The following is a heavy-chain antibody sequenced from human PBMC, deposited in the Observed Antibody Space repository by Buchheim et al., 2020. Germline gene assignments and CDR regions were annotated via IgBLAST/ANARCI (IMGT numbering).Heavy chain of an antibody. Sequence: EVQLVESGGGLVQPGGSLRLSCAASGFTFSSYSMNWVRQAPGKGPEWVSYISSSSSTIYYADSVKGRFTISRDNAKNSLYLQMNSLRAEDTAVYYCARENIVVVPAARSYYFDYWGQGTL. CDR3: ARENIVVVPAARSYYFDY. CDR2: ISSSSSTI. J-gene: IGHJ4*02. V-gene: IGHV3-48*01. D-gene: IGHD2-2*01. CDR1: GFTFSSYS.